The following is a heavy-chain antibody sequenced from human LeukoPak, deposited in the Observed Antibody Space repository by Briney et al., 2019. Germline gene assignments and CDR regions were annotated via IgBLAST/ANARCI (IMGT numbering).Heavy chain of an antibody. CDR3: ARLKWLRLIDY. D-gene: IGHD5-12*01. Sequence: ASVKVSCKASGYTFTGNYMHWVRQAPGQGLEWMGWINPNSGGTNYAQKFQGRVTMTRDTSISTAYMELSRLRSDDTAVYFCARLKWLRLIDYWGQGTLVAVSS. J-gene: IGHJ4*02. CDR2: INPNSGGT. CDR1: GYTFTGNY. V-gene: IGHV1-2*02.